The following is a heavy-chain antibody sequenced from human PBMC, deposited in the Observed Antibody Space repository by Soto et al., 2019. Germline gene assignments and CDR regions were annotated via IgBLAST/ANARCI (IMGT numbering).Heavy chain of an antibody. CDR3: ARESYYYDSSGYYSSGAFAY. Sequence: LETLSLTCTVSGGSISSYYWSWIRQPAGKGLEWIGRIYTSGSTNYNPSLKSRVTMSVDTSKNQFSLKLSSVTAADTAVYYCARESYYYDSSGYYSSGAFAYWGQGTLVTVSS. CDR2: IYTSGST. D-gene: IGHD3-22*01. V-gene: IGHV4-4*07. J-gene: IGHJ4*02. CDR1: GGSISSYY.